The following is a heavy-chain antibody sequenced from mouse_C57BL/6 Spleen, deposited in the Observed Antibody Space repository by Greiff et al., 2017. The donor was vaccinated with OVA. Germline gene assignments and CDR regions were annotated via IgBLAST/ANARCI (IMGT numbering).Heavy chain of an antibody. D-gene: IGHD4-1*01. CDR1: GFTFSSYG. CDR3: ARHTNWDFDY. Sequence: EVQVVESGGDLVKPGGSLKLSCAASGFTFSSYGMSWVRQTPDKRLEWVATISSGGSYTYYPDSVKGRFTISRDNAKNTLYLQMSSLKSEDTAMYYCARHTNWDFDYWGQGTTLTVSS. CDR2: ISSGGSYT. J-gene: IGHJ2*01. V-gene: IGHV5-6*01.